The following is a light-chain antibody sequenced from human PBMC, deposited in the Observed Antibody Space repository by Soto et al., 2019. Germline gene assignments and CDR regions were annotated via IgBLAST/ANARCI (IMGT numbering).Light chain of an antibody. J-gene: IGKJ4*01. CDR3: QQYNNRRPLT. CDR1: QSISSW. Sequence: DIRMTKSSATLSASLGDRVTITCRASQSISSWFALYQQKPVKAPKRLLFAASTLVGGVTSTFSGRGSGTEFTLTISSLQSEDAAVYFCQQYNNRRPLTFGGGTKVDIK. V-gene: IGKV1-5*01. CDR2: AAS.